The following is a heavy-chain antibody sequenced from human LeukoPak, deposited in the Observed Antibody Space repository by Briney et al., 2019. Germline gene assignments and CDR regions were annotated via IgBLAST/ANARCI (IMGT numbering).Heavy chain of an antibody. CDR2: INPSGGST. CDR1: GYTFTSYY. V-gene: IGHV1-46*01. J-gene: IGHJ4*02. CDR3: ARVGPAAGKGGGPFDY. Sequence: GASVKVSCKASGYTFTSYYMHWVRQAPGQGLEWMGIINPSGGSTSYAQKFQGRVTMTRDTSTSTVYMELSSLRSEDTAVYYCARVGPAAGKGGGPFDYWGQGTLVTVSS. D-gene: IGHD6-13*01.